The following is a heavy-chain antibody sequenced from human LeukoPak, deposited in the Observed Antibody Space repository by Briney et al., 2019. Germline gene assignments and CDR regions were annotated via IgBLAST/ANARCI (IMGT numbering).Heavy chain of an antibody. CDR2: ISYDGSNK. CDR3: AKDEVIPSYYYIDV. Sequence: GGSLRLSCAASGFTFSSYAMHWVRQAPGKGLEWVAVISYDGSNKYYADSVRGRFSISRDSAKNTLYLQMNSLRGEDTAVYYCAKDEVIPSYYYIDVWGKGTTVTVSS. J-gene: IGHJ6*03. CDR1: GFTFSSYA. D-gene: IGHD2-2*01. V-gene: IGHV3-30-3*01.